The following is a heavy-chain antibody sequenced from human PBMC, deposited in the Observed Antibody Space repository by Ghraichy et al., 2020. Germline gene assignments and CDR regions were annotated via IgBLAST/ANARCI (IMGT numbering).Heavy chain of an antibody. CDR3: ARAGRGYSGYSFDY. CDR1: GFTFSSYW. CDR2: INSDGSST. D-gene: IGHD5-12*01. J-gene: IGHJ4*02. V-gene: IGHV3-74*01. Sequence: GGSLRLSCAASGFTFSSYWMHWVRQAPGKGLVWVSRINSDGSSTSYADSVKGRFTISRDNAKNTLYLQMNSLRAEDTAVYYCARAGRGYSGYSFDYWGQGTLVTVSS.